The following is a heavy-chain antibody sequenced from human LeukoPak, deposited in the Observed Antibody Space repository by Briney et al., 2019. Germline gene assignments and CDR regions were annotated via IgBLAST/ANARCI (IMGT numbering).Heavy chain of an antibody. Sequence: ASVTVSCKASGYTFTGYYMHWVRQAPGQGLEWMGWINPNSGGTNYAQKFQGRVTMTRDTSISTAYMELSRLRSDDTAVYYCARGRVRVQRWFGELLRHEAFDYWGQGTLVTVSS. V-gene: IGHV1-2*02. CDR2: INPNSGGT. D-gene: IGHD3-10*01. CDR1: GYTFTGYY. CDR3: ARGRVRVQRWFGELLRHEAFDY. J-gene: IGHJ4*02.